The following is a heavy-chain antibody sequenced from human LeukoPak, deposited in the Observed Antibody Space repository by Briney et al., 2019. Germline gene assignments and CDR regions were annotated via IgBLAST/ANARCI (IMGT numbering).Heavy chain of an antibody. Sequence: PGGSLRLSCAASGFTFSSYAMSWVRQAPVKGLEWVSAISGSGGSTYYADSVKGRFTISRDNSKNTLCLQMNSLRAEDTAVYYSAKDLPEFSFGRMFDYWGQGTLVTVSS. CDR2: ISGSGGST. D-gene: IGHD5-18*01. CDR3: AKDLPEFSFGRMFDY. CDR1: GFTFSSYA. J-gene: IGHJ4*02. V-gene: IGHV3-23*01.